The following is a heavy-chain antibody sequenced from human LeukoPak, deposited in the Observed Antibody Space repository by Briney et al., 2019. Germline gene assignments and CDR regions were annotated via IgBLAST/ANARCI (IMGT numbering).Heavy chain of an antibody. J-gene: IGHJ4*02. CDR1: GGSINSGSYY. V-gene: IGHV4-61*02. CDR3: ARRSPPNSSGYYSFARDITRFDY. CDR2: IYTSGST. Sequence: PSETLSLTCTVSGGSINSGSYYWGWIRQPAGKGLEWIGRIYTSGSTSYNPSPKSRSTISVDTSKDQFSLQLSSVTAADTAVYYCARRSPPNSSGYYSFARDITRFDYWGQGTLVTVSS. D-gene: IGHD3-22*01.